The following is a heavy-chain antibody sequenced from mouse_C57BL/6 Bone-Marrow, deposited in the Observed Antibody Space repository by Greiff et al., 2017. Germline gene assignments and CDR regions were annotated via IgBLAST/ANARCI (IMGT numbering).Heavy chain of an antibody. CDR3: ARGGYYAWFAY. CDR2: INPSSGYT. D-gene: IGHD2-3*01. J-gene: IGHJ3*01. CDR1: GYTFTSYT. Sequence: QVQLQQSGAELARPGASVKMSCKASGYTFTSYTMHWVKQRPGQGLEWIGYINPSSGYTKYNQKFKDKATLTAYKSSSTAYMQLSSLTSEDSAVYYCARGGYYAWFAYWGQGTLVTVSA. V-gene: IGHV1-4*01.